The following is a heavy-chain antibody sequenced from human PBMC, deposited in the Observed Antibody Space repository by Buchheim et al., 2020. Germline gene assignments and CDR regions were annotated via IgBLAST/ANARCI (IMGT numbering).Heavy chain of an antibody. CDR1: GGTFSSYA. Sequence: QVQLVQSGAEVKKPGSSVKVSCKASGGTFSSYAISRVRQAPGQGLEWMGGIIPIFGTANYAQKFQGRVTITADKSTSTAYMELSSLRSEDTAVYYCARVGEYSSSSGGPDDYYYYYMDVWGKGTT. CDR3: ARVGEYSSSSGGPDDYYYYYMDV. CDR2: IIPIFGTA. J-gene: IGHJ6*03. V-gene: IGHV1-69*06. D-gene: IGHD6-6*01.